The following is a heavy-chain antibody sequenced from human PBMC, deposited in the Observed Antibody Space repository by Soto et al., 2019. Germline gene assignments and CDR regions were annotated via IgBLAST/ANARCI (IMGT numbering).Heavy chain of an antibody. CDR2: FDPEDGET. CDR1: GYTLTELS. Sequence: ASVKVSCKVSGYTLTELSMHWVRQAPGKGLEWMGGFDPEDGETIYAQKFQGRVTMTEDTSTDTAYMELSSLRSEDTAVYYCATKNVVTASIYYYYGMDVWGQGTTVTVSS. V-gene: IGHV1-24*01. CDR3: ATKNVVTASIYYYYGMDV. D-gene: IGHD2-21*02. J-gene: IGHJ6*02.